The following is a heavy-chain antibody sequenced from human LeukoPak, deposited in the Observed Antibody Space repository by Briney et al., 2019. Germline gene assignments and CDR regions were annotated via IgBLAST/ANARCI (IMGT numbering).Heavy chain of an antibody. CDR1: GFTFSSYA. Sequence: GGSLRLSCAASGFTFSSYAMSWVRQAPGKGLEWVSAISGSGGSTYYADSVKGRFTISRDNSKSTLFLQMNSLRAEDTAFYYCAKEFSMLRGVIRYFDLWGRGTLVTVSS. V-gene: IGHV3-23*01. CDR2: ISGSGGST. CDR3: AKEFSMLRGVIRYFDL. D-gene: IGHD3-10*01. J-gene: IGHJ2*01.